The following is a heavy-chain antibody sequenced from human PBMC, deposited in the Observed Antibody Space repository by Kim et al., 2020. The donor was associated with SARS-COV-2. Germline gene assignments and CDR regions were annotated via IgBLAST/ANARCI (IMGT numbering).Heavy chain of an antibody. V-gene: IGHV3-11*05. CDR3: ARDPSNSYAMDP. CDR2: VSSSSRYT. J-gene: IGHJ6*02. D-gene: IGHD2-8*01. Sequence: GGSLRLSCAASGFRFSDYDMNWVRQAPGKGLEWLSSVSSSSRYTTYADSVRGRFIISRDNARDSLSLQMDSLQPEDTAVYYCARDPSNSYAMDPWGQGTT. CDR1: GFRFSDYD.